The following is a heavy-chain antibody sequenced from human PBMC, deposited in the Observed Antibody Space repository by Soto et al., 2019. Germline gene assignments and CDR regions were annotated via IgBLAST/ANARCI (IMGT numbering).Heavy chain of an antibody. CDR1: GFTFSNYA. J-gene: IGHJ2*01. V-gene: IGHV3-23*01. Sequence: PGGSLRLSCTASGFTFSNYAMTWVRQAPGKGLEWVSSISTSGDGTYYADSVKGRFTVSRDNSKNTLYLQMNSLRAEDTAVYNCAKEPVGPDWYFDLWGRGTLVTVSS. CDR2: ISTSGDGT. CDR3: AKEPVGPDWYFDL.